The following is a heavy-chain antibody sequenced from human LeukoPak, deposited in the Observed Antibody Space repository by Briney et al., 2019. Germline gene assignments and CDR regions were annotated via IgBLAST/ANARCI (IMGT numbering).Heavy chain of an antibody. CDR3: ARTNAGEELFWFDP. CDR2: ISSSGSTI. CDR1: GFTFSDYY. V-gene: IGHV3-11*01. Sequence: GGSLRLSCAASGFTFSDYYMSWIRQAPGKGLEWVSYISSSGSTIYYADSVKGRFTISRDNAKNSPYLQMNSLRAEDTAVYYCARTNAGEELFWFDPWGQGTLVTVSS. D-gene: IGHD3-10*01. J-gene: IGHJ5*02.